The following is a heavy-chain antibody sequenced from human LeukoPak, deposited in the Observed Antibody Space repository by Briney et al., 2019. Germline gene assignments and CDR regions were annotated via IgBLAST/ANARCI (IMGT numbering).Heavy chain of an antibody. CDR1: GFTFSSYS. J-gene: IGHJ5*02. V-gene: IGHV3-48*04. CDR2: ISSSSSTI. CDR3: ARAGYCSSTSCYDPWFDP. Sequence: GGSLRLSCAASGFTFSSYSMNWVRQAPGKGLEWVSYISSSSSTIYYADSVKGRFTISRDNAKNSLYLQMNSLRAEDTAVYYCARAGYCSSTSCYDPWFDPWGQGTLVTVSS. D-gene: IGHD2-2*01.